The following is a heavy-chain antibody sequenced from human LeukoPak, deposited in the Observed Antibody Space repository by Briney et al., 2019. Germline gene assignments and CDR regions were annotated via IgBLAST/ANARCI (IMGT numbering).Heavy chain of an antibody. J-gene: IGHJ4*02. V-gene: IGHV1-69*04. CDR2: IIPILGIA. D-gene: IGHD3-10*01. Sequence: ASVKVSCKASGGTFSSYAISWVRQAPGQGLEWMGRIIPILGIANYAQKFQGRVTITADKSTSTAYMELSSLRSEDTAVYYCARELSSVTMVRGVIISYFDYWGQGTLVTVSS. CDR3: ARELSSVTMVRGVIISYFDY. CDR1: GGTFSSYA.